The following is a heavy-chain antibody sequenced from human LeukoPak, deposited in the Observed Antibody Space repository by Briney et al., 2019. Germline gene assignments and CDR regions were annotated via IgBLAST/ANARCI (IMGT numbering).Heavy chain of an antibody. Sequence: GGSLRLSCAASGFTFTTYWMGWVRQAPGKGLEWVANINQDGSEKYYVDSVKGRFTISRDNAKNSLYLQMNSLRAEDTAVYYCAKDPHPYSSSWPIIYYFDYWGQGTLVTVSS. V-gene: IGHV3-7*01. J-gene: IGHJ4*02. CDR1: GFTFTTYW. CDR2: INQDGSEK. CDR3: AKDPHPYSSSWPIIYYFDY. D-gene: IGHD6-13*01.